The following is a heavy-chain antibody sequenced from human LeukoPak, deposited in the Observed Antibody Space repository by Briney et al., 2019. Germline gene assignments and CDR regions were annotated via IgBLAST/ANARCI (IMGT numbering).Heavy chain of an antibody. CDR3: AKDSSSWYTEGRSWFDP. J-gene: IGHJ5*02. CDR2: ISSSSSYI. D-gene: IGHD6-13*01. Sequence: KTSETLSLTCAVYGGSFSGYYWSWIRQPPGKGLEWVSYISSSSSYIYYADSVKGRFTISRDNAKNSLYLQMNSLRAEDTAFYYCAKDSSSWYTEGRSWFDPWGQGTLVTVSS. CDR1: GGSFSGYY. V-gene: IGHV3-11*05.